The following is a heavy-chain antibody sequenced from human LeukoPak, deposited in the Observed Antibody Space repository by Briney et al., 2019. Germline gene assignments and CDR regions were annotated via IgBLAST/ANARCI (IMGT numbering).Heavy chain of an antibody. CDR1: GGSISSSY. CDR3: ARLKGYSSGWYPSYYFDY. Sequence: SETLSLTCTVSGGSISSSYWSWIRQPPKRGLEWIGYIYYTGSTNYNPSLKSRVTISVDTSKNQFSLKLSSVTAADTAVYYCARLKGYSSGWYPSYYFDYWGQGTLVAVSS. D-gene: IGHD6-19*01. V-gene: IGHV4-59*08. CDR2: IYYTGST. J-gene: IGHJ4*02.